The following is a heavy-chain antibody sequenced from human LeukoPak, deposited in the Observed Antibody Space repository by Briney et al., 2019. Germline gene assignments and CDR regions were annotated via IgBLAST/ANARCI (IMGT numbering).Heavy chain of an antibody. CDR1: GFTFSSYA. CDR2: ISYDGSNK. D-gene: IGHD1-26*01. CDR3: ARDRVGATDYFDY. V-gene: IGHV3-30-3*01. Sequence: GGSLRLSCAASGFTFSSYAMHWVRQAPGKGLEWVAVISYDGSNKYYADSVKDRFTISRDNSKNTLYLQMNSLRAEDTAVYYCARDRVGATDYFDYWGQGTLVTVSS. J-gene: IGHJ4*02.